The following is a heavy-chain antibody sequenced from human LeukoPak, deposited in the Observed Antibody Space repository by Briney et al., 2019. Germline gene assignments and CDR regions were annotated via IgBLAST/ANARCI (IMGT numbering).Heavy chain of an antibody. J-gene: IGHJ4*02. CDR3: ASSRGGYNYYFDY. Sequence: PGGSLRLSCAASGFTFSSYGMHWVRQAPGKGLEWVAVIWYDGSNKYYADSVKGRFTIPRDNSKNTLYLQMNSLRAEDTAVYYCASSRGGYNYYFDYWGQGTLVTVSS. V-gene: IGHV3-33*01. CDR1: GFTFSSYG. D-gene: IGHD5-24*01. CDR2: IWYDGSNK.